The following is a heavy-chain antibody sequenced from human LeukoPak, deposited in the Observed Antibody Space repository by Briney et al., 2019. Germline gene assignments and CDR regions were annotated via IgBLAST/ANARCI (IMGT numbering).Heavy chain of an antibody. J-gene: IGHJ3*02. CDR1: GFTFSSYA. V-gene: IGHV3-23*01. CDR3: ARPYDFWSGYQGDAFDI. CDR2: ISGSGGST. D-gene: IGHD3-3*01. Sequence: GGSLRLSCAASGFTFSSYAMSWVRQAPGKGLEWVSAISGSGGSTYYADSVKGRFTISRDNSKNSLYLQMNSLRAEDTAVYYCARPYDFWSGYQGDAFDIWGQGTMVTVSS.